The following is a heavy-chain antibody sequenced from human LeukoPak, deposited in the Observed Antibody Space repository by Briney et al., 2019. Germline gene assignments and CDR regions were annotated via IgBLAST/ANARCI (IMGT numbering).Heavy chain of an antibody. V-gene: IGHV1-18*01. CDR2: TSAHNGDI. CDR3: ARGDYCSGGSCYSGSFDY. Sequence: GASVKVSCKASGYTFTNYGITWVRQAPGQGLEWMGWTSAHNGDIKYAQKFQGRVTMTTDTSTTTAYMELRSLRSDDTAVYYCARGDYCSGGSCYSGSFDYWGRGTLVTVSS. J-gene: IGHJ4*02. D-gene: IGHD2-15*01. CDR1: GYTFTNYG.